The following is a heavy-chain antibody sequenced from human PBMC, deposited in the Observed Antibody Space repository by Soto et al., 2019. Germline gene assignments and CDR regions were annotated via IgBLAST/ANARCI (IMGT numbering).Heavy chain of an antibody. J-gene: IGHJ6*02. CDR3: ARHLLSQDQYYYYYGMDV. V-gene: IGHV5-51*01. CDR1: GYSFTSYW. Sequence: GESLKISCKGSGYSFTSYWIGWVRQMPGKGLEWMGIIYPGDSDTRYSPSFQGQVTISADKSISTAYLQWSSLKASDTAMYYCARHLLSQDQYYYYYGMDVWGQGTTVTVSS. CDR2: IYPGDSDT.